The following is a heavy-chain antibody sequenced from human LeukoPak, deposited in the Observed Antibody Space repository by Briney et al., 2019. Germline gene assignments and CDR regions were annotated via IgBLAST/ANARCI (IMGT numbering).Heavy chain of an antibody. V-gene: IGHV4-59*01. CDR2: IYYTGST. D-gene: IGHD1-26*01. CDR1: GGSMRSYY. CDR3: ARDRAVLQDYYQFDP. Sequence: SETLSLTCSVSGGSMRSYYWSWIRQPPRKGLQWIGYIYYTGSTNYNPSLKSRVTMSVDTSRKQFSLKLNFVTAADTAVYYCARDRAVLQDYYQFDPWGQGTLVTVSS. J-gene: IGHJ5*02.